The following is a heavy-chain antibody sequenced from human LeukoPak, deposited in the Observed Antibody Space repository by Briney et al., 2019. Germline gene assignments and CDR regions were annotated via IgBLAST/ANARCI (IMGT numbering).Heavy chain of an antibody. V-gene: IGHV3-74*01. CDR1: GFTFSSYL. J-gene: IGHJ3*02. CDR3: TRGAAALDAFDI. CDR2: IKSDGSST. Sequence: GGSLRLSCAASGFTFSSYLMHCVRQAPGKGLVWVSRIKSDGSSTTYADSVRGRVTISRDNAKNTLYLQMNSLRAEDTAVYYCTRGAAALDAFDIWGQGTVVTVSS. D-gene: IGHD6-13*01.